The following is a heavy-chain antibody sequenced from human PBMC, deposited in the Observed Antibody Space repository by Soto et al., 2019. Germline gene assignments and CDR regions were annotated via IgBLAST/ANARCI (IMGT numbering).Heavy chain of an antibody. CDR2: VYHSGTT. CDR3: AVPGDGDFHY. Sequence: PSETLSLTCAVSGASIGTNNWWSWVRQPPGKGLEWIGEVYHSGTTNCNPSLKSRVTISIDNSKNQFSLRLTSMTAADTAVYYCAVPGDGDFHYWSQGTLVTVSS. CDR1: GASIGTNNW. J-gene: IGHJ4*02. V-gene: IGHV4-4*02.